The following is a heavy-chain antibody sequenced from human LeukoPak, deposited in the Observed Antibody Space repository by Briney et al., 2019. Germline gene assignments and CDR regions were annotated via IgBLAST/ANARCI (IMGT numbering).Heavy chain of an antibody. CDR2: INHSGST. CDR1: GGSFSGYH. D-gene: IGHD3-10*01. CDR3: ARREKTYYYGSGNAFDI. Sequence: SETLSLTCAVYGGSFSGYHWSWIRQPPGKGLEWIGEINHSGSTNYNPSLKSRVTISVDTSKNQFSLKLSSVTAADTAVYYCARREKTYYYGSGNAFDIWGQGTMVTVSS. V-gene: IGHV4-34*01. J-gene: IGHJ3*02.